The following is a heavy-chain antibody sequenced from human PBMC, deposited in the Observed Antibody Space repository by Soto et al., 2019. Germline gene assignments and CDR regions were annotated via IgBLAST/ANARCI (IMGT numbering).Heavy chain of an antibody. J-gene: IGHJ5*02. V-gene: IGHV3-30*18. D-gene: IGHD6-13*01. CDR1: GFTFSSYA. Sequence: GGALRLSCAASGFTFSSYALHWVRQAPGKGLEWVAVISYDGSNTYYADSVKGRFTISRDNSKNTLYLQMNSLRAEDTAVYYCAKSGGSSWPIHWFDPWGQGTLVTVSS. CDR3: AKSGGSSWPIHWFDP. CDR2: ISYDGSNT.